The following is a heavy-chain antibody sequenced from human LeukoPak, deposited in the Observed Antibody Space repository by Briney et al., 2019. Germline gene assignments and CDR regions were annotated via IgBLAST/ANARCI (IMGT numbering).Heavy chain of an antibody. Sequence: SETLSLTCAVYGGSFSGYYWSWIRQPPGKGLEWIGEINHSGSTNYNPSLKSRVTISVDTSKNQFSLKLSSVTAADTAVYYCARRPPHGVRVPFDYWGQGTLVTVSS. CDR1: GGSFSGYY. D-gene: IGHD3-10*01. CDR3: ARRPPHGVRVPFDY. CDR2: INHSGST. V-gene: IGHV4-34*01. J-gene: IGHJ4*02.